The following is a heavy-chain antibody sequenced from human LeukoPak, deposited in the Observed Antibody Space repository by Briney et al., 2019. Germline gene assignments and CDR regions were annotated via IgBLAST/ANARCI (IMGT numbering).Heavy chain of an antibody. CDR1: GDSISKNGFF. J-gene: IGHJ5*02. Sequence: KPSETLSLTCSVSGDSISKNGFFWVWIRQPPGKGLEWMGSINYRGDTYYKPALKSRVTISVDTSKNQFSLKLNSVNAADTAVYYCARQGAQLSKSFFDPWGQGTLVTVFS. V-gene: IGHV4-39*01. D-gene: IGHD3-16*02. CDR2: INYRGDT. CDR3: ARQGAQLSKSFFDP.